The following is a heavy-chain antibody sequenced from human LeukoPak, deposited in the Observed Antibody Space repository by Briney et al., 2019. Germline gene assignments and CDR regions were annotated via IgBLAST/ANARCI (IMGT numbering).Heavy chain of an antibody. V-gene: IGHV4-34*01. CDR2: INHSGST. CDR3: ARETPPPYYYDSSGLVFDY. J-gene: IGHJ4*02. CDR1: GGSFSGYY. D-gene: IGHD3-22*01. Sequence: SETLSLTCAVYGGSFSGYYWSWIRQPPGKGLEWIGEINHSGSTNYNPSLKSRVTISVDTSKNQFSLKLSSETAADTAVYYCARETPPPYYYDSSGLVFDYWGQGTLVTVSS.